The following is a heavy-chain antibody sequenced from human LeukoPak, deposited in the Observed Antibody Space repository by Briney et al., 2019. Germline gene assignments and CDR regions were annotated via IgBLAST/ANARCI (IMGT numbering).Heavy chain of an antibody. CDR3: ARGSRVYDRSGFHTWHDY. Sequence: SETLSLTCTVSGASINNYYWSWVRQPPLKGLEWIGYIYSTGDTSYNPSLESRVSISMDTSKNHFSLEITSVTAADTAVYYCARGSRVYDRSGFHTWHDYWGHGTLVTVSS. D-gene: IGHD3-22*01. CDR1: GASINNYY. V-gene: IGHV4-59*01. CDR2: IYSTGDT. J-gene: IGHJ4*03.